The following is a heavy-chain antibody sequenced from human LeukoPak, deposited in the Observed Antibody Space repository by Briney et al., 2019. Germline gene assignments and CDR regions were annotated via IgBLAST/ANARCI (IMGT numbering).Heavy chain of an antibody. V-gene: IGHV3-74*01. J-gene: IGHJ5*02. Sequence: GGSLRLSCAASGFTFSNYWMHWVRQAPGKGLVWVSRINTDGSRITYADSVKGRFTISRDNAMNTVYLQMNSLRAEDTAVYYCARVLSGSWDWFDPWGQGTLVAVSS. CDR1: GFTFSNYW. CDR2: INTDGSRI. CDR3: ARVLSGSWDWFDP. D-gene: IGHD3-22*01.